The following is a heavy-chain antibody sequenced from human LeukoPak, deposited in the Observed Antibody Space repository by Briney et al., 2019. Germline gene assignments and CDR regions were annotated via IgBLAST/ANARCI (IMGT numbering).Heavy chain of an antibody. D-gene: IGHD2-2*01. CDR2: ISGSGGST. Sequence: GGSLRLSCAASGFTFSSYAMSWVRQAPGKGLEWVSAISGSGGSTYYADSVKGRFTISSDNSKNTLYLQMNSLRAEDTVVYYCARKSTAARLDDYWGQGTLVTVSS. CDR1: GFTFSSYA. V-gene: IGHV3-23*01. J-gene: IGHJ4*02. CDR3: ARKSTAARLDDY.